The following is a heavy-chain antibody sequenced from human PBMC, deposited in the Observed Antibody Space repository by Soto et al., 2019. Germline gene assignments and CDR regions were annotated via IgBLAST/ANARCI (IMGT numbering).Heavy chain of an antibody. D-gene: IGHD6-6*01. J-gene: IGHJ4*02. V-gene: IGHV3-49*03. CDR3: TRNLGPSRPAGVGY. CDR1: GFTFGDYA. Sequence: GSLRLSCTASGFTFGDYAMSWFRQAPGKGLEWVGFIRSKAYGGTTEYAASVKGRFTISRDDSKSIAYLQMNSLKTEDTAVYYCTRNLGPSRPAGVGYWGQGTLVTVSS. CDR2: IRSKAYGGTT.